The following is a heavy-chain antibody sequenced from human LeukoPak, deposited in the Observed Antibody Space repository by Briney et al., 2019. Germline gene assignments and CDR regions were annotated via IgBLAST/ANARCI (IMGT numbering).Heavy chain of an antibody. V-gene: IGHV3-7*01. D-gene: IGHD3-10*01. J-gene: IGHJ4*02. CDR1: GFTFSSYA. CDR3: ARQSGDHFDY. CDR2: IKQDGSEK. Sequence: GGSLRLSCAASGFTFSSYAMHWVRQAPGKGLEWVANIKQDGSEKYYVDSVKGRFTISRDNAKNSLYLQMNSLRAEDTAVYYCARQSGDHFDYWGQGTLVTVSS.